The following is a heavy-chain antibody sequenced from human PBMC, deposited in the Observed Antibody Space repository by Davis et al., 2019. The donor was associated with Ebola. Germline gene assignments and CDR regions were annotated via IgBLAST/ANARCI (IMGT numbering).Heavy chain of an antibody. J-gene: IGHJ6*02. CDR1: GGSISSSSYY. V-gene: IGHV4-39*07. CDR2: INHSGST. D-gene: IGHD3-9*01. CDR3: ARGDFDWLRVGMDV. Sequence: MPSETLSLTCTVSGGSISSSSYYWSWIRQPPGKGLEWIGEINHSGSTNYNPSLKSRVTISVDTSKNQFSLKLSSVTAADTAVYYCARGDFDWLRVGMDVWGQGTTVTVSS.